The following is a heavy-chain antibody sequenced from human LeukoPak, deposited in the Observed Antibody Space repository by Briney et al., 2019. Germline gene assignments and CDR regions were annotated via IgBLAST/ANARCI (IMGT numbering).Heavy chain of an antibody. J-gene: IGHJ4*02. CDR3: AKDPGYSYGYWFDY. CDR1: GFTVSSNY. V-gene: IGHV3-9*01. D-gene: IGHD5-18*01. CDR2: ISWNSGSI. Sequence: GGSLRLSCAASGFTVSSNYMSWVRQAPGKGLEWVSGISWNSGSIGYADSVKGRFTISRDNAKNSLYLQMNSLRAEDTALYYCAKDPGYSYGYWFDYWGQGTLVTVSS.